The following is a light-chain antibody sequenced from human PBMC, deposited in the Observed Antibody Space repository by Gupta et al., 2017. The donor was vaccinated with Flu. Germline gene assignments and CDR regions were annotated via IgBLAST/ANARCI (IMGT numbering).Light chain of an antibody. CDR2: GAS. Sequence: EVVMTQFPAALSVSPGERATLSCRASQSVGSNLAWYQQKPGQAPRLIIYGASTRATGIPARFSGSGYGKAFTLTSTRRNPEDSAVYYGQQVNTLTLFGQGTKVEIK. CDR1: QSVGSN. V-gene: IGKV3-15*01. CDR3: QQVNTLTL. J-gene: IGKJ1*01.